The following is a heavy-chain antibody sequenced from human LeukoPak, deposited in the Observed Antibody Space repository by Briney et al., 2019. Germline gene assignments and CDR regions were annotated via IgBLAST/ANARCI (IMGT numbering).Heavy chain of an antibody. CDR1: GYTFTSYY. J-gene: IGHJ4*02. V-gene: IGHV1-46*01. CDR3: ARASTTGTTRTFDY. Sequence: ASVKVSCKASGYTFTSYYMHWVRQAPGQGLEWMGIINPSGGSTSYTQKSQGRVTMTRDMSTSTVYMELSSLRSEDTAVYYCARASTTGTTRTFDYWGQGTLVTVSS. D-gene: IGHD1-1*01. CDR2: INPSGGST.